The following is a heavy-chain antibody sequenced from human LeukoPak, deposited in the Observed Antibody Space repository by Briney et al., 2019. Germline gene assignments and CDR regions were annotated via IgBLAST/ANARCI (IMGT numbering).Heavy chain of an antibody. J-gene: IGHJ4*02. CDR3: TTEFIVVVHDY. CDR2: ISSNDDTI. CDR1: GFTFSSYE. D-gene: IGHD3-22*01. V-gene: IGHV3-48*03. Sequence: GGSLRLSCAASGFTFSSYEMNWVRQAPGKGLEWVSYISSNDDTIYYAGSVKGRFTISRDNAKNSLYLQMNSLKTEDTAVYCCTTEFIVVVHDYWGQGTLVTVSS.